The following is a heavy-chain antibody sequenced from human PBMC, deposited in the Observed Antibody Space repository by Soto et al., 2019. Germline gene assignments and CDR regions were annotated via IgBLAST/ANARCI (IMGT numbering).Heavy chain of an antibody. CDR3: AHSMMLDHDFWSGLNWFDP. J-gene: IGHJ5*02. CDR2: IYWDDDK. D-gene: IGHD3-3*01. CDR1: GFSLSTSGVG. V-gene: IGHV2-5*02. Sequence: SGPTLVNPTQTLTLTCTFSGFSLSTSGVGVGWIRQPPGKALEWLALIYWDDDKRYSPSLKSRLTITKDTSKNQVVLTMTNMDPVDTATYYCAHSMMLDHDFWSGLNWFDPWGQGTLVTVSS.